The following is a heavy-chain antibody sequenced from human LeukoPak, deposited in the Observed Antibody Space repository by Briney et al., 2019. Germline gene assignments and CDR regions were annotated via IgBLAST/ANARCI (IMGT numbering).Heavy chain of an antibody. CDR1: GGPFSGYS. CDR3: ARHRGLGAFDP. Sequence: SETLSLTCAVSGGPFSGYSWSWIRQPPGKGLKWIGSFYYTGSTSYNPSLKSRVTISVDTSKNQFSLRLSSVTAADTAVYYCARHRGLGAFDPWGQGTLVTVSS. D-gene: IGHD3-10*01. V-gene: IGHV4-39*01. CDR2: FYYTGST. J-gene: IGHJ5*02.